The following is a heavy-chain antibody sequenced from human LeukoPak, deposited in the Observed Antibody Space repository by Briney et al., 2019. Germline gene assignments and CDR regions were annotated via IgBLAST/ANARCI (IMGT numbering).Heavy chain of an antibody. J-gene: IGHJ6*02. V-gene: IGHV4-30-4*02. Sequence: SETLSLTCTVSGGSISSGDYYWRWLRQPPGTGLEWIGYIYYSGSTYYNPSLKSRVTISVDTSKNQFSLKLSSVTAADTAVYYCARGPPTYYDFWSGNYYYYGMDVWGQGTTVTVSS. D-gene: IGHD3-3*01. CDR3: ARGPPTYYDFWSGNYYYYGMDV. CDR2: IYYSGST. CDR1: GGSISSGDYY.